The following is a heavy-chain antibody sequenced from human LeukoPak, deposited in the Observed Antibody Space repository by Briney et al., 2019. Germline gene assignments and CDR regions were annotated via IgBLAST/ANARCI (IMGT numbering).Heavy chain of an antibody. CDR3: ATSIYDFWSGYNY. D-gene: IGHD3-3*01. V-gene: IGHV4-34*01. CDR1: GGSFSGYY. J-gene: IGHJ4*02. CDR2: INHSGST. Sequence: PSETLSLTCAVYGGSFSGYYRSWIRQPPGKGLEWIGEINHSGSTNYNPSLKSRVTISVDTSKNQFSLKLSSVTAADTAVYYCATSIYDFWSGYNYWGQGTLVTVSS.